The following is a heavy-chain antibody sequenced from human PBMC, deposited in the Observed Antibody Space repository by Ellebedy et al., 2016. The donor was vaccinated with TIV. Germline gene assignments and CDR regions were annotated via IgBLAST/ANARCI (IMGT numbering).Heavy chain of an antibody. V-gene: IGHV5-51*01. CDR1: GYSFTSYW. CDR3: ARRPTYGPLEFFDY. CDR2: IYPGDSNT. D-gene: IGHD1-1*01. J-gene: IGHJ4*02. Sequence: PGGSLRLSCKGSGYSFTSYWIGWVRQMPGKGLEWMAIIYPGDSNTLYSPSFQGQVTISADKSIGTAYLHWSSLKASDSAMYYCARRPTYGPLEFFDYWGQGTLVTVSS.